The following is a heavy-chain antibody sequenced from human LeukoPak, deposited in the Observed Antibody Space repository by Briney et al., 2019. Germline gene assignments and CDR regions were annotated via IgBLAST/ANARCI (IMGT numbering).Heavy chain of an antibody. Sequence: PSETLSLTCAVYGGSFSGYYWSWIRQPPGKGLEWIGEINHSGSTNYNPSLKSRVTISVDTSKNQFSLKLSSVTAADTAVYYCARRRPPTMIVVINTWFDPWGKGTLVTVSS. CDR1: GGSFSGYY. CDR2: INHSGST. V-gene: IGHV4-34*01. CDR3: ARRRPPTMIVVINTWFDP. D-gene: IGHD3-22*01. J-gene: IGHJ5*02.